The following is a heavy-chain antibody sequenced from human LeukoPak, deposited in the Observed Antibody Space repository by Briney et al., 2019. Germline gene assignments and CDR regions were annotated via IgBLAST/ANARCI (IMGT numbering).Heavy chain of an antibody. Sequence: GGSLRLSCAASGFTFSSYSMNWVRQAPGKGLEWVSSISSSSSYIYYADSVKGRFTISRDNAKNSLYLQMNSLRAEDTAVYYCASYFRAYDSSGYPDYWGQGTLVTVSS. V-gene: IGHV3-21*01. CDR2: ISSSSSYI. CDR3: ASYFRAYDSSGYPDY. J-gene: IGHJ4*02. CDR1: GFTFSSYS. D-gene: IGHD3-22*01.